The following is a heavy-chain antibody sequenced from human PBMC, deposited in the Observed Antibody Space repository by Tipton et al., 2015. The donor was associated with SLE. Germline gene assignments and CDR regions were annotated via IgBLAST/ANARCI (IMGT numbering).Heavy chain of an antibody. CDR3: ARDFHSSGDL. J-gene: IGHJ5*02. V-gene: IGHV3-74*01. CDR2: MKYDGSVI. CDR1: GFTFSAYW. D-gene: IGHD6-19*01. Sequence: GSLRLSCAASGFTFSAYWMHWVRQAPGKGLVWVSRMKYDGSVISYADSVKGRFTISRDNARSTLYLQMNSLRVDDTAVYYCARDFHSSGDLWGQGTLVTVSS.